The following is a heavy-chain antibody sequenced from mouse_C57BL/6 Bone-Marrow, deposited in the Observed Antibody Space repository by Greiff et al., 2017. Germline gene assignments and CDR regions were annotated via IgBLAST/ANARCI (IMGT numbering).Heavy chain of an antibody. CDR3: TRGTITWGPYYYAMDY. V-gene: IGHV1-5*01. J-gene: IGHJ4*01. CDR2: IYPGNSDT. D-gene: IGHD1-1*01. Sequence: EVQLQQSGTVLARPGASVKMSCKTSGYTFTSYWMHWVKQRPGQGLEWIGAIYPGNSDTSYNQKFKGKAKLTAVTSASTAYMELSSLTNEDSAVYYCTRGTITWGPYYYAMDYWGQGTSVTVSS. CDR1: GYTFTSYW.